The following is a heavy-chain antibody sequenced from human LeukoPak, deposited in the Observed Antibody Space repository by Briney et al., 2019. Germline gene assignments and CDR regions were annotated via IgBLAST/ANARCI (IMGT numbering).Heavy chain of an antibody. Sequence: GGSLRLSCAASGFTFTSYGMSWVRQAPGKGLEWVSAISGSGGSTYYADSVKGRFTISRDNSKNTLYLQMNSLRAEDTAVYYCAKGARGYSDGFYFDYWGQGTLVTVSS. D-gene: IGHD2-15*01. J-gene: IGHJ4*02. V-gene: IGHV3-23*01. CDR1: GFTFTSYG. CDR2: ISGSGGST. CDR3: AKGARGYSDGFYFDY.